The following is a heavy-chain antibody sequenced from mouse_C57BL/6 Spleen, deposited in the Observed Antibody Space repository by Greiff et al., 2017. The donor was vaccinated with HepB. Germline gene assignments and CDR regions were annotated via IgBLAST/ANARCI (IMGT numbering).Heavy chain of an antibody. D-gene: IGHD1-1*01. V-gene: IGHV1-50*01. J-gene: IGHJ2*01. Sequence: VQLQQPGAELVKPGASVKLSCKASGYTFTSYWMQWVKQRPGQGLEWIGEIDPSDSYTNYNQKFKGKATLTADTSSSTAYMQLSSLTSEDSAVSYGAREVQVGDYGSGYGSYWGQGTTLTVSS. CDR3: AREVQVGDYGSGYGSY. CDR2: IDPSDSYT. CDR1: GYTFTSYW.